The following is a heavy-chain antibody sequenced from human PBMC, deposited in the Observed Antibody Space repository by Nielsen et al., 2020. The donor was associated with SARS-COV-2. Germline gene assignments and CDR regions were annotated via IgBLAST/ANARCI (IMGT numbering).Heavy chain of an antibody. J-gene: IGHJ4*02. CDR3: AKDRATFMIYFRRGGPDY. V-gene: IGHV1-3*01. Sequence: WVRQAPGQRLEWMGWINAGNGNTKYSQKFQGRVTITRDTSASTAYMELSSLRAEDTAMYYCAKDRATFMIYFRRGGPDYWGQGTLVTVSS. CDR2: INAGNGNT. D-gene: IGHD3/OR15-3a*01.